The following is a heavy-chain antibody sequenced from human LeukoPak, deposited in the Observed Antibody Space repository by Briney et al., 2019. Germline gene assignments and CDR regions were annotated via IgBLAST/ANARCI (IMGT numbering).Heavy chain of an antibody. V-gene: IGHV3-30*02. Sequence: GGSLRLSCAASGFTFSSYGMHWVRQAPGKWLEWVAFIRYDGSNKYYADSVKGRFTISRDNSKNTLYLQMNSLRAEDTAVYYCAKPLSLEWFGEHILDYWGQGTLVTVSS. CDR2: IRYDGSNK. CDR1: GFTFSSYG. D-gene: IGHD3-10*01. CDR3: AKPLSLEWFGEHILDY. J-gene: IGHJ4*02.